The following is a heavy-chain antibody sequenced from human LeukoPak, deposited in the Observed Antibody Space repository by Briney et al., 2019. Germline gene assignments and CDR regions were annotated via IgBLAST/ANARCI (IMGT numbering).Heavy chain of an antibody. V-gene: IGHV5-51*01. Sequence: GESLKSSCKGSGYSFTNYWIGWVRQLPGKGLEWMGIIFPGDSDTRYSPSFQDQVTISADKSISTAYLQWNSLKASDTAIYYGAKLYSGRIDYWGQGTLVSVS. D-gene: IGHD1-26*01. CDR1: GYSFTNYW. CDR2: IFPGDSDT. CDR3: AKLYSGRIDY. J-gene: IGHJ4*02.